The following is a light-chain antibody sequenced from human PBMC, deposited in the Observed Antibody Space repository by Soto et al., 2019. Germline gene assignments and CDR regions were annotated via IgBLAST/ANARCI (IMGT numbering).Light chain of an antibody. Sequence: QAVVTQPPSVSGAPGQRVTISCTGSSSNIGAGYDVHWYQQLPGTAPKLLIYGNSTRPSGVPARFSVSKSGTSASLAITGLQAEDEADYYCQSYDSSLSVYVFGTGTKLTVL. CDR1: SSNIGAGYD. V-gene: IGLV1-40*01. J-gene: IGLJ1*01. CDR3: QSYDSSLSVYV. CDR2: GNS.